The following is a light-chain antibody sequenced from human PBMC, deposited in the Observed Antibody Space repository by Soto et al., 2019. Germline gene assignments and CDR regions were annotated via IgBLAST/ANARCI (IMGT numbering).Light chain of an antibody. CDR1: NIGIRS. CDR2: YAS. Sequence: SYELTQPPSVSVAPGETARITCGGSNIGIRSVHWYQQKPGQAPVAVIHYASDRTSGIPERFSGSNSGITATLTISRVEAEDEADYYCQVWDGISAHYVFGTGTKLTVL. CDR3: QVWDGISAHYV. V-gene: IGLV3-21*04. J-gene: IGLJ1*01.